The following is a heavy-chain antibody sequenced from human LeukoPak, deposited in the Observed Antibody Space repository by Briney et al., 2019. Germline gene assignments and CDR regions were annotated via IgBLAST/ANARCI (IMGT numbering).Heavy chain of an antibody. CDR2: ITSKTDGGTT. J-gene: IGHJ4*02. Sequence: GGSLRLSCAASGFTFSNAWMSWVRQAPGKGLEWVGRITSKTDGGTTDYAAPVKGRFTISRDDSKNTLYLQMNSLKTEDTAVYYCTTGYCSSTSCPLGYWGQGTLVTVSS. CDR3: TTGYCSSTSCPLGY. D-gene: IGHD2-2*01. V-gene: IGHV3-15*01. CDR1: GFTFSNAW.